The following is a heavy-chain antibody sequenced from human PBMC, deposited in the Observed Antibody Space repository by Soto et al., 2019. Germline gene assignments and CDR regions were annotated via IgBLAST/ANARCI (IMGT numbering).Heavy chain of an antibody. CDR3: ARLLTILGVVNQSRFDP. Sequence: SETLSLTCTVSGGSINSGDYYWAWVRQHPGKGLEWIGYSHYSGSTYYNPSLRSRLTIAVDTSRNQFSLNLSSVTAADTAVYFCARLLTILGVVNQSRFDPWGQGTLVTVSS. CDR1: GGSINSGDYY. J-gene: IGHJ5*02. CDR2: SHYSGST. D-gene: IGHD3-3*01. V-gene: IGHV4-31*03.